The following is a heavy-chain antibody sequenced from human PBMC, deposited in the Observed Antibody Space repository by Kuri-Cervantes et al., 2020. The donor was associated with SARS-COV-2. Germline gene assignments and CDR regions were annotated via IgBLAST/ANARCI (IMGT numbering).Heavy chain of an antibody. D-gene: IGHD3-16*01. CDR2: ISYDGSNK. CDR3: ARGTLGY. Sequence: GESLKISCAASGFTFSSYAMSWVRQAPGKGLEWVALISYDGSNKFYADSVKGRFTISRDNSKNTLYLQMNSLRVEDTAVYYCARGTLGYWGQGTLVTVSS. CDR1: GFTFSSYA. V-gene: IGHV3-30*03. J-gene: IGHJ4*02.